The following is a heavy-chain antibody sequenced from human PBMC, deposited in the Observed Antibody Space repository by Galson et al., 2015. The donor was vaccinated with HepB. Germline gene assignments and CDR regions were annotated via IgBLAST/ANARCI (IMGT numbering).Heavy chain of an antibody. CDR3: ARDLNYDFWSGPQGAFDI. CDR1: GFTFSDYY. J-gene: IGHJ3*02. Sequence: SLRLSCAASGFTFSDYYMSWIRQAPGKGLEWVSYISSSGSTIYYADSVKGRFTISRDNAKNSLYLQMNSLRAEDTAVYYCARDLNYDFWSGPQGAFDIWGQGTMVTVSS. CDR2: ISSSGSTI. V-gene: IGHV3-11*01. D-gene: IGHD3-3*01.